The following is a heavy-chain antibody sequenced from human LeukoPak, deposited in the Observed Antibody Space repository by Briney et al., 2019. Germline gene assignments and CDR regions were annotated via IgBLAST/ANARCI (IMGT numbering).Heavy chain of an antibody. D-gene: IGHD1-26*01. V-gene: IGHV3-74*01. CDR1: GFTFSSSS. CDR2: ISSDGTST. CDR3: ATSLYSGTKLDY. J-gene: IGHJ4*02. Sequence: GGSLRLSCSASGFTFSSSSMHWVRRAPGKGLVWVSRISSDGTSTNYADSVKGRFTISRDRAKNTLYLQMNGLRADDTAVYYCATSLYSGTKLDYWGQGTLVTVSS.